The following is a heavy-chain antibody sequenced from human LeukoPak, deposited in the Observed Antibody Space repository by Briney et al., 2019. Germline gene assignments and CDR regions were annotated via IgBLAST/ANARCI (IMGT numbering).Heavy chain of an antibody. V-gene: IGHV3-48*03. CDR1: GFTFSSYA. Sequence: PGGSLRLSCAASGFTFSSYAMSWVRQAPGKGLEWVSYISSSGSTTYYADSMKGRFTISRDNAKNSLYLQMNSLRAEDTAVYYCARSPAGANYYLDVWGKGTTVTISS. CDR2: ISSSGSTT. CDR3: ARSPAGANYYLDV. D-gene: IGHD1-14*01. J-gene: IGHJ6*03.